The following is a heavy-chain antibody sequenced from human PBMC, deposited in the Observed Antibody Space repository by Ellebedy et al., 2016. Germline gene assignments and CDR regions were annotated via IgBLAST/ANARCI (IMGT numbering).Heavy chain of an antibody. CDR3: AREPVVGLFYFDY. CDR1: GFTFSSYW. D-gene: IGHD6-19*01. CDR2: IKQDGGEK. J-gene: IGHJ4*02. V-gene: IGHV3-7*01. Sequence: GESLKISCAASGFTFSSYWMSWVRQAPGTGLEWVASIKQDGGEKYYDDSVKGRFTISRDNSQNTLSLQMNSLRAEDAAVYYCAREPVVGLFYFDYWGQGTLVTVSS.